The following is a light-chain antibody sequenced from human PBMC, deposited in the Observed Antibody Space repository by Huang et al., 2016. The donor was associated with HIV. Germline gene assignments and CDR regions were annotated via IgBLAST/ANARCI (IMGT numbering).Light chain of an antibody. J-gene: IGKJ4*01. CDR3: MQATHWPLT. V-gene: IGKV2-30*02. CDR2: RVS. CDR1: QSLVHSDGSTY. Sequence: DVVLTQSPLSLPVTLGQPASISCRSSQSLVHSDGSTYLTWFHRRPGQTPRRLIDRVSSRESGVPDRFSGSGSISDFTLKISRVEAEDVGVFYCMQATHWPLTFGGGTKVEIK.